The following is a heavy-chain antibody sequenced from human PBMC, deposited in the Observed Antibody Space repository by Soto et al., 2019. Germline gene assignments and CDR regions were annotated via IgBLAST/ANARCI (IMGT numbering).Heavy chain of an antibody. J-gene: IGHJ5*02. Sequence: KTGGSLRLSCAASGFTFSDAWMSWVRQAPGKRLDWVGRIKSKSDGGTTEYAAPVRGRFTISRDDSKNTLYLQMNSLKTEDTAVYYCTTDLRRIAVVVGSTGYFNPWGQGTPVTVSS. D-gene: IGHD2-15*01. V-gene: IGHV3-15*01. CDR3: TTDLRRIAVVVGSTGYFNP. CDR1: GFTFSDAW. CDR2: IKSKSDGGTT.